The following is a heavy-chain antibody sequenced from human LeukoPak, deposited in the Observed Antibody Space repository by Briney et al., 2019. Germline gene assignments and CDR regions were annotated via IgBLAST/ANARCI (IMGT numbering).Heavy chain of an antibody. CDR1: GGTFSSYA. J-gene: IGHJ4*02. CDR2: IIPILGIA. D-gene: IGHD3-22*01. Sequence: ASVKVSCKASGGTFSSYAISWVRPAPGQGLEWMGRIIPILGIANYAQKFQGRVTITADKSTSTAYMELSSLRSEDTAVYYCARDREYYYDSSGFFDYWGQGTLVTVSS. CDR3: ARDREYYYDSSGFFDY. V-gene: IGHV1-69*04.